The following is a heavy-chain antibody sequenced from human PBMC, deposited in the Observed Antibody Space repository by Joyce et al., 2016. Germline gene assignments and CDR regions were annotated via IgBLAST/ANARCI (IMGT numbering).Heavy chain of an antibody. CDR3: AADPRGLLWFGELYY. D-gene: IGHD3-10*01. V-gene: IGHV4-31*03. J-gene: IGHJ4*02. CDR2: IYYSGST. CDR1: GGSITSSGYY. Sequence: QVQLQESGPGLVKPSQTLSLTCTVSGGSITSSGYYWSWIRQHPGKGLEWIGYIYYSGSTSYNPSLKSRVTISMDTSENQFSLKLSSVTAADTAVYYCAADPRGLLWFGELYYWGQGTLVTVSS.